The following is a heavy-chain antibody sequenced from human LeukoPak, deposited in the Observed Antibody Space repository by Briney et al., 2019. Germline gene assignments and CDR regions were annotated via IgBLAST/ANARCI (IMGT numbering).Heavy chain of an antibody. Sequence: GGSLRLSCAASGFTFSSHAMSWVRQTPGKGLEWVPVISGSGGSTYYADSVKGRFTISRDNSKNTVYLEMNSLRAEDTAVFYCAKDGAGGAEHHWGQGALVTVSS. D-gene: IGHD4/OR15-4a*01. J-gene: IGHJ5*02. CDR3: AKDGAGGAEHH. CDR1: GFTFSSHA. V-gene: IGHV3-23*01. CDR2: ISGSGGST.